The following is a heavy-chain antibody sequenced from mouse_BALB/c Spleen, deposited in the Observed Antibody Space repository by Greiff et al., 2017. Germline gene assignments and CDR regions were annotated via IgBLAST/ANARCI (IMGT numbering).Heavy chain of an antibody. CDR2: ISSGGSYT. CDR1: GFTFSSYA. J-gene: IGHJ3*01. Sequence: EVQLVESGGGLVKPGGSLKLSCAASGFTFSSYAMSWVRQTPEKRLEWVATISSGGSYTYYPDSVKGRFTISRDNAKNTLYLQMSSLRSEDTAMYYCARHEDGYPFAYWGQGTLVTVSA. V-gene: IGHV5-9-3*01. D-gene: IGHD2-3*01. CDR3: ARHEDGYPFAY.